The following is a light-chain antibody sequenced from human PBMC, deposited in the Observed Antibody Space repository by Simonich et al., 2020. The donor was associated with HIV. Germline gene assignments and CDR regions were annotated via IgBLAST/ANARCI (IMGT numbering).Light chain of an antibody. CDR2: RNN. CDR1: SSNIGAGYD. V-gene: IGLV1-47*01. Sequence: QSVLTQSPSVSGAPGQRVTISCTGSSSNIGAGYDVHWYLQLPGTAPKLLILRNNQRPSGVPDRFSGSKSGTSASLAISGLRSEDEADYYCATWDDSLSGPVFGGGTKLTVL. CDR3: ATWDDSLSGPV. J-gene: IGLJ3*02.